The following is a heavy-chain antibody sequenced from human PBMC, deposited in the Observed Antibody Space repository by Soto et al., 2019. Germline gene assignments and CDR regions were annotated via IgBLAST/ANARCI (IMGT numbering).Heavy chain of an antibody. CDR2: IIPIFGTA. J-gene: IGHJ6*02. CDR3: AIIPWAVPAAWDYYGMDV. D-gene: IGHD2-2*01. V-gene: IGHV1-69*13. Sequence: GASVKVSCKASGGTFSSYAISWVRQAPGQGLEWMGGIIPIFGTANYAQKFQGRVTITADESTSTAYMELSSLRSEDTAVYYCAIIPWAVPAAWDYYGMDVWGQGTTVTVSS. CDR1: GGTFSSYA.